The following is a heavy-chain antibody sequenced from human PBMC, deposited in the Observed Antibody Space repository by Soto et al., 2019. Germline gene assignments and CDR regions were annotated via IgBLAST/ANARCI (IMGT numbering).Heavy chain of an antibody. CDR3: ARNMDYYYGPGSGNGHGV. D-gene: IGHD3-10*01. V-gene: IGHV1-2*02. Sequence: QVQLVQSGAEVKEPGDSVRVSCEASGYTFSAYYIHWVRQAPGQGLEWMGWINPKFGDTTYAQDFQGRVTMTRDMSISTVYMALSRLTSDDTAIYYCARNMDYYYGPGSGNGHGVWGQGTTVTVFS. J-gene: IGHJ6*02. CDR1: GYTFSAYY. CDR2: INPKFGDT.